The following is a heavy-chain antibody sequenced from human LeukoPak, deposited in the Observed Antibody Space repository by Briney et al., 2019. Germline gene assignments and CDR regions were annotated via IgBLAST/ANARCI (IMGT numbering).Heavy chain of an antibody. J-gene: IGHJ6*01. D-gene: IGHD2-2*01. Sequence: SETLSLTCTYTGGSIKPCRGSSLRQPPGKGLEWIGYIYYSGSTNYNPSLKSRVTISVDTSKNQFSLKLSPVTAADTAVYYCARATLVAAYYRDCYYGMALWGPWTTVTVSS. CDR1: GGSIKPCR. CDR3: ARATLVAAYYRDCYYGMAL. CDR2: IYYSGST. V-gene: IGHV4-59*01.